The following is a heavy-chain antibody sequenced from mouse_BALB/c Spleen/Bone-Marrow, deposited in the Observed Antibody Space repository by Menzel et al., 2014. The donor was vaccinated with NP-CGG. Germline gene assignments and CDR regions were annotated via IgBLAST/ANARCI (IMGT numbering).Heavy chain of an antibody. CDR3: ARSTGTWDY. D-gene: IGHD4-1*02. Sequence: QXQLQQPGAELTKPGASVKISCKATGYTFSSXWXEWVXQGPXXGLEWIXXILPGSGSTNYNEKFKGKATFTADTSSNTAYMQXSNLTSEDSAVYYCARSTGTWDYWGQGTTLTVSS. CDR2: ILPGSGST. CDR1: GYTFSSXW. J-gene: IGHJ2*01. V-gene: IGHV1-9*01.